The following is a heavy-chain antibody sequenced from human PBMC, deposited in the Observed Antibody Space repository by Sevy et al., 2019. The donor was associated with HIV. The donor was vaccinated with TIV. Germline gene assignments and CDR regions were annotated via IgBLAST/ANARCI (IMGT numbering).Heavy chain of an antibody. CDR2: IFSGGST. V-gene: IGHV3-53*01. CDR1: GFTVSSNF. Sequence: GGSLRLSCAVSGFTVSSNFMTWVRQAPGKGLEWVSIIFSGGSTYYADSVKGRFTISRDNSKNTLYLQMNNLRAEDTAVYYCARDILQSDGQHWGQGTLVTVSS. D-gene: IGHD6-19*01. J-gene: IGHJ1*01. CDR3: ARDILQSDGQH.